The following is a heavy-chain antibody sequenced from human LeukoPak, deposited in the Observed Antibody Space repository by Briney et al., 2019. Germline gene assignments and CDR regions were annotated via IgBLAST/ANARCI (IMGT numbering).Heavy chain of an antibody. J-gene: IGHJ4*02. D-gene: IGHD6-13*01. CDR3: ARGPYSSSWYDF. CDR1: GFTFSSYA. CDR2: INDNGGST. Sequence: GGSLRLSCAASGFTFSSYAMSWVRQAPGKGLEWVSTINDNGGSTYYADSVKGRFTISRDNSKNTVDLQMNSVRVEDTALYYCARGPYSSSWYDFWGQGTLVTVSS. V-gene: IGHV3-23*01.